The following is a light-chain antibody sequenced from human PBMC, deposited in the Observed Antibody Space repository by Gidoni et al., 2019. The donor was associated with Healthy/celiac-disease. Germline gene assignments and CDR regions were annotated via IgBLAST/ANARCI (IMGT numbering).Light chain of an antibody. J-gene: IGKJ4*01. V-gene: IGKV1D-8*01. CDR3: QQYYSFPLT. Sequence: VIWMSPSPPLPSSSIGDRITTSCRMSHGISSYFFCYQQQPEKAPELLYYAASTLQSGLPSWFSGSGSGTYFTLTISCLHSEDFASYCYQQYYSFPLTFGGGTKVEIK. CDR1: HGISSY. CDR2: AAS.